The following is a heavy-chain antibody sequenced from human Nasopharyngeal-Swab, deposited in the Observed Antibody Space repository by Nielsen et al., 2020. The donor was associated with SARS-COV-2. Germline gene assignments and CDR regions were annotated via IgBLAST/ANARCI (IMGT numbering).Heavy chain of an antibody. Sequence: SETLSLTCAVYGGSFSGYYWSWIRQPPGKGLEWIGEINHSGSTNYNPSLKSRVTISVDTSKEQFSLRLSSLTAADTAVYYCARHAPPVYYYYTDVWGKGTTVTVSS. CDR1: GGSFSGYY. J-gene: IGHJ6*03. CDR3: ARHAPPVYYYYTDV. D-gene: IGHD2-2*01. CDR2: INHSGST. V-gene: IGHV4-34*01.